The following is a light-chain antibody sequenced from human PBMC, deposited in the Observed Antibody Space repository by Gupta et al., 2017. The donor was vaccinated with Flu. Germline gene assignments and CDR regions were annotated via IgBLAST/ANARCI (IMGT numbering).Light chain of an antibody. CDR2: KDS. CDR1: NFGNYF. Sequence: PGKTVSLTASGNNFGNYFVCWCHLRPGHSLVLVIYKDSKRPSGIPERFSGSNSGNTATLTISGTQAMDEADFYCQTWDTNIGVFGGGTTLTVL. V-gene: IGLV3-1*01. J-gene: IGLJ2*01. CDR3: QTWDTNIGV.